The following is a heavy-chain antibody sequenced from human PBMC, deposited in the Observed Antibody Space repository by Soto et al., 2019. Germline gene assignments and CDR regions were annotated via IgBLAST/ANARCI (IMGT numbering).Heavy chain of an antibody. CDR1: GGSFSGYY. CDR3: ARSHYTYGLLIDY. Sequence: SETLSLTCAVYGGSFSGYYWSWIRQPPGKGLEWIGEINHSGSTNYNPSLKSRVTISVDTSKNQFSLKLSSVTAADTAVYYCARSHYTYGLLIDYWGPGTLVTVSS. J-gene: IGHJ4*02. D-gene: IGHD2-8*01. V-gene: IGHV4-34*01. CDR2: INHSGST.